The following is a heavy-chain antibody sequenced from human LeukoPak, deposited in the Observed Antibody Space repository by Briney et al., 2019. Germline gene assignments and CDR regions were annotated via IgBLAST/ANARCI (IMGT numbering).Heavy chain of an antibody. CDR3: AQSTSMRYFFDL. CDR2: ISGSGGRT. CDR1: GFSFNRYA. D-gene: IGHD2-8*01. Sequence: GGSLRLSCAASGFSFNRYAVAWVRQAPGKGLEWVSTISGSGGRTFFADSVKGRFTVSRDNSVFLQMNSLKAEDTALYYCAQSTSMRYFFDLWGRGTLVTVSS. J-gene: IGHJ2*01. V-gene: IGHV3-23*01.